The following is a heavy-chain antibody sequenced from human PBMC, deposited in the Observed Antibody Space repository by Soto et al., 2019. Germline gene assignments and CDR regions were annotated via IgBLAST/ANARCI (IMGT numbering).Heavy chain of an antibody. V-gene: IGHV1-18*01. Sequence: ASVKVSCKASGYTFTSYTVSWVRQAPGQGLEWVGWIGPSSGNTDSAQNLQGRVTMTTDTSTSTAYMELRSLRSDDTAVYYCARDTGNFFDYWGQGTLVTVSS. CDR1: GYTFTSYT. CDR3: ARDTGNFFDY. J-gene: IGHJ4*02. CDR2: IGPSSGNT.